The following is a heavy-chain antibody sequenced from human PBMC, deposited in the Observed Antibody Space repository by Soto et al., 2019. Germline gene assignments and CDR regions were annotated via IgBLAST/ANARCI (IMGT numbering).Heavy chain of an antibody. Sequence: SVKVSCKTSGDNFKKNVFTWVLQAPGQGLEWMGGTIPALGKTHYIEKFQGRVTITVDDATRTVYMEVRDLTSEDTAVYYCVRALTRAFDIWGQGTMVTVSS. CDR1: GDNFKKNV. V-gene: IGHV1-69*10. J-gene: IGHJ3*02. CDR2: TIPALGKT. CDR3: VRALTRAFDI.